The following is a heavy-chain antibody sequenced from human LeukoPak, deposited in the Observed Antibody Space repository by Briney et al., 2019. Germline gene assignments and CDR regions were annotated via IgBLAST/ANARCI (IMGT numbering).Heavy chain of an antibody. J-gene: IGHJ4*02. D-gene: IGHD2-15*01. CDR2: INAGNGNT. V-gene: IGHV1-3*01. CDR3: ARGGYYCSGGSCDFDY. CDR1: GYTFTSYA. Sequence: ASVKVSCKASGYTFTSYAMHWVRQAPGQRLEWMGWINAGNGNTKYSQKFQGGVTITRDTSASTAYMELSSLRSEDTAVYYCARGGYYCSGGSCDFDYWGQGTLVTVSS.